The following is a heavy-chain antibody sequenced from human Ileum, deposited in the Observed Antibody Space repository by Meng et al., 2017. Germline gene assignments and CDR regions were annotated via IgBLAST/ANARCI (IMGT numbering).Heavy chain of an antibody. CDR1: GGSVSSAGYQ. CDR3: ARDHWGSLDY. J-gene: IGHJ4*02. Sequence: QVQLQESGPGSVRPSETLSLICTVSGGSVSSAGYQWRWIRQPPGKGLEWIGYASTNYNPSLKSRVTISLDTSKNQFSLKLSSVTAADTAVYYCARDHWGSLDYWGQGILVTVSS. CDR2: AST. V-gene: IGHV4-61*08. D-gene: IGHD7-27*01.